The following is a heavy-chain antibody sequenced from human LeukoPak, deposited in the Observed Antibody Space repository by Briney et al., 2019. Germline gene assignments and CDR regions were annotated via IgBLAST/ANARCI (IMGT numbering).Heavy chain of an antibody. J-gene: IGHJ4*02. CDR1: GYSFTSYW. Sequence: GGSLRLSCKGSGYSFTSYWISWVRQMPGKGLEWMGRIDPSDSYTNYSPSFQGHVTISADKSISTAYLQWSSLKASDTAMYYCATRGDIVVVPGSEYYSDYWGQGSLVIVSS. D-gene: IGHD2-2*01. V-gene: IGHV5-10-1*01. CDR3: ATRGDIVVVPGSEYYSDY. CDR2: IDPSDSYT.